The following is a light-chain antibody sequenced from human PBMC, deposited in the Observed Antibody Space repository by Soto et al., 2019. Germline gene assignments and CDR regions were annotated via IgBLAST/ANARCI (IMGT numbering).Light chain of an antibody. Sequence: EIGLTQSPGTLSLSQGERATLSCRASQSVSNNYLAWYQQKPGQAPRLLIYGASNRATGIPDRSSGSGSGTDFTLTISRLEPEDFAVYYCQQYGSSGTFGQGTKVDIK. CDR1: QSVSNNY. J-gene: IGKJ1*01. V-gene: IGKV3-20*01. CDR2: GAS. CDR3: QQYGSSGT.